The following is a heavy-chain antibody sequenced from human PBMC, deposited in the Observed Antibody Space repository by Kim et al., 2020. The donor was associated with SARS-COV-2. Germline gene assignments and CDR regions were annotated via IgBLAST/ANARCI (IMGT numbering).Heavy chain of an antibody. Sequence: DSVKGRFTISRDNAKNSLYLQMNSLRAEDTALYYCAKDARPNRFLNGMDVWGQGTTVTVSS. J-gene: IGHJ6*02. CDR3: AKDARPNRFLNGMDV. V-gene: IGHV3-9*01. D-gene: IGHD2-8*01.